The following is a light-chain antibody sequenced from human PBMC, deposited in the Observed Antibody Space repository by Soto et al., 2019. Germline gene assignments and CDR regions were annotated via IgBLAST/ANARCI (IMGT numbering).Light chain of an antibody. V-gene: IGKV3-20*01. CDR3: QQFGSAWT. CDR1: QSVSSNY. Sequence: EIVMTQSPGTLSLSRGEGATLSCRATQSVSSNYLAWYQQKPGQAPRLLIYGTSSRATGIPDRFSGSGSGTDFTLTISRLEPEDFAVYYCQQFGSAWTFGQGTKVDIK. CDR2: GTS. J-gene: IGKJ1*01.